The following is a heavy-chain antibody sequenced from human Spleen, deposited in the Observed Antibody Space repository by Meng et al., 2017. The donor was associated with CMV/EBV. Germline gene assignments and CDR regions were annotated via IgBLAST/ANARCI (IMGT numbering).Heavy chain of an antibody. Sequence: GESLKISCAASGFTFSSHAMNWVRQAAGKGLEWVSAIGGGGVSTYYADSVKGRFTISRDNSKNTLYLQMNSLRAEDTALYYCAKGLWFGQLLQNYWGQGTLVTVSS. CDR2: IGGGGVST. CDR1: GFTFSSHA. CDR3: AKGLWFGQLLQNY. J-gene: IGHJ4*02. D-gene: IGHD3-10*01. V-gene: IGHV3-23*01.